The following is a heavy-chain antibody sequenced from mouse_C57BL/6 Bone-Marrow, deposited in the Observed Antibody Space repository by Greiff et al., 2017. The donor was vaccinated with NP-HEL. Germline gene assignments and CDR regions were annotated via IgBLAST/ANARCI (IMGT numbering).Heavy chain of an antibody. CDR2: IYPGDGDT. Sequence: VQLQQSGASVKISCKASGYAFSSYWMNWVKQRPGKGLEWIGQIYPGDGDTNYNGKFKGKATLTADKSSSTAYMQLSSLTSEDSAVYFCAILPRYFDVWGTGTTVTVSS. V-gene: IGHV1-80*01. CDR3: AILPRYFDV. J-gene: IGHJ1*03. CDR1: GYAFSSYW.